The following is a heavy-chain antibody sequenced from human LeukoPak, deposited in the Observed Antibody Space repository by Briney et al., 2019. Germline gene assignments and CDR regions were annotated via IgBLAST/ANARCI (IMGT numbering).Heavy chain of an antibody. Sequence: ASVNVSCKASGYTLTSYGISWVRQAPGQGLEWMGWISAYNGNTNYAQKLQGRVTMTTDTSTSTAYMELRSLRSDDTAVYYCAAPGGYSGYDVYYYYGMDVWGQGTTVTVSS. CDR1: GYTLTSYG. CDR2: ISAYNGNT. CDR3: AAPGGYSGYDVYYYYGMDV. D-gene: IGHD5-12*01. J-gene: IGHJ6*02. V-gene: IGHV1-18*01.